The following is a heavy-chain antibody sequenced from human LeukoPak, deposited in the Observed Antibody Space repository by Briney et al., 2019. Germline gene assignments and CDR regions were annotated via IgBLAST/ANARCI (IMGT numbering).Heavy chain of an antibody. CDR1: GFTFSSYA. CDR2: ISGSGGST. D-gene: IGHD4-17*01. CDR3: AKQSGDYVGGGVNFDY. V-gene: IGHV3-23*01. Sequence: LTGGSLRLSCAASGFTFSSYALSWVRQAPGKGLEWVSCISGSGGSTYYADSVKGRFTISRDNSKNTLYLQMNSLRAEDTALFFCAKQSGDYVGGGVNFDYWGQGTLVTLSS. J-gene: IGHJ4*02.